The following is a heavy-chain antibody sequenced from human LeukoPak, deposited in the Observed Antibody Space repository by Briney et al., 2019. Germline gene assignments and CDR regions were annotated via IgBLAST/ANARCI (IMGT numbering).Heavy chain of an antibody. CDR2: LYHGGNT. Sequence: SEALSLTCTVSGGSISSYYWSWIRQAPGKGLEWIGFLYHGGNTNYNPSLKSRVIISVDTPRNEVSLKLSSVTAADTAVYYCARQSLGPSRSGTSNIWFDPWGQGTLVTVSS. V-gene: IGHV4-59*08. D-gene: IGHD3-10*01. CDR1: GGSISSYY. CDR3: ARQSLGPSRSGTSNIWFDP. J-gene: IGHJ5*02.